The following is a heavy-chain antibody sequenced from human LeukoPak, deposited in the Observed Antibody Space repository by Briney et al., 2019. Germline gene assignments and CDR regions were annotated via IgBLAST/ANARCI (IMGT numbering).Heavy chain of an antibody. V-gene: IGHV3-30*18. Sequence: GGSLRLSCAASGFTFSSYGMHWVRQAPGKGLEWVAVISYDGSNKYYADSVKGRFTISRDNSKNTLYLQMNSLRAEDTAVYYRAKDRTVGASYWYFDLWGRGTLVTVSS. CDR2: ISYDGSNK. J-gene: IGHJ2*01. D-gene: IGHD1-26*01. CDR1: GFTFSSYG. CDR3: AKDRTVGASYWYFDL.